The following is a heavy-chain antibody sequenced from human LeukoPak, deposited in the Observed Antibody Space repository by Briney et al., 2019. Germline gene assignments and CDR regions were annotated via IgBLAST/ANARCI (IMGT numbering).Heavy chain of an antibody. CDR1: GYTFITYL. J-gene: IGHJ5*01. Sequence: GASVTVSCTASGYTFITYLMHWVRQAPGQGLEWMGMLNPSGGSTTYAQKFQGRLTMTRDTSTSTVSMELSSLRSEDTAVYYCARDLGLRGVTNWFDSWGQGTLVTVSS. D-gene: IGHD3-10*01. CDR2: LNPSGGST. V-gene: IGHV1-46*01. CDR3: ARDLGLRGVTNWFDS.